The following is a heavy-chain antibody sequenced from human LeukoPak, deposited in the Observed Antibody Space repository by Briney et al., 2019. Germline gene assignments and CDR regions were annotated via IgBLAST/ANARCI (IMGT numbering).Heavy chain of an antibody. V-gene: IGHV3-48*01. J-gene: IGHJ6*02. CDR2: ISSSSSAI. Sequence: PGGSLRLSCVASGFTFSRFGMNWVRQAPGKGLEWISYISSSSSAIYYADSVKGRFTISRDNSKNTLYLQMNSLRAEDTAVYYCARDLSSQNFDYGDYNDYYGMDVWGQGTTVTVSS. CDR1: GFTFSRFG. D-gene: IGHD4-17*01. CDR3: ARDLSSQNFDYGDYNDYYGMDV.